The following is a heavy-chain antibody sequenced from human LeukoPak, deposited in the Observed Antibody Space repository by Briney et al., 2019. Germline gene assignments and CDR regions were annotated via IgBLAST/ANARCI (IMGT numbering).Heavy chain of an antibody. CDR2: ISDSGGRK. Sequence: GGSLRLSCAVSGITLSNYGMSWVRQAPGKGLEWVAGISDSGGRKNYADSVKGRFTISRDNPKNTMYLQMNSLRAEDTAVYFCAKRGVVIRVILVGFHKEAYYFDSWGQGALVSVSS. D-gene: IGHD3-22*01. J-gene: IGHJ4*02. V-gene: IGHV3-23*01. CDR3: AKRGVVIRVILVGFHKEAYYFDS. CDR1: GITLSNYG.